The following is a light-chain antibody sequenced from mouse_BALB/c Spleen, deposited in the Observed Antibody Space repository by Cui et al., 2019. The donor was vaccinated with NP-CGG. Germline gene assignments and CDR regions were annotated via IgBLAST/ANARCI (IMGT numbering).Light chain of an antibody. Sequence: QADVTQESALTTSPGETVTLTCRSSTGAVTTSNYANWVQEKPEGGTKNRAPGVPARFSGSLIGDKAALTITGAQTEDEAIYFCALWYSNHWVFGGGTKLTVL. CDR3: ALWYSNHWV. CDR2: GTK. J-gene: IGLJ1*01. V-gene: IGLV1*01. CDR1: TGAVTTSNY.